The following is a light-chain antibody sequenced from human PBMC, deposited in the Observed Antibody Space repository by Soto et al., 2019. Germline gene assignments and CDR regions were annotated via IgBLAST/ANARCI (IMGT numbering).Light chain of an antibody. CDR2: EVS. V-gene: IGLV2-23*02. Sequence: QSVLTQPASVSGSPGQSVTISCTGTSSDVGSYNRVSWYQQHPAKAPKVMISEVSQRPSGVSTRFSGSKSGNTASLTISGLQAEDEADYYCCSFAGGRTWVFGGGTKLTVL. J-gene: IGLJ3*02. CDR1: SSDVGSYNR. CDR3: CSFAGGRTWV.